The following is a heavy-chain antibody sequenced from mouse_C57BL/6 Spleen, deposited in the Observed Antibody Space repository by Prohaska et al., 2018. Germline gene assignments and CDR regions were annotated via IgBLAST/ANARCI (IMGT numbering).Heavy chain of an antibody. CDR1: GYTFTSYW. CDR3: ASSSYDYEVYFDY. CDR2: IHPNSGST. D-gene: IGHD2-4*01. Sequence: QVQLQQPGAELVKPGASVKLSCKASGYTFTSYWMHWVKQRPGQGLEWIGMIHPNSGSTNYNEKLKSKATLTVDKSSSTAYMQLSSLTSEDSAVYYCASSSYDYEVYFDYWGQGTTLTVSS. J-gene: IGHJ2*01. V-gene: IGHV1-64*01.